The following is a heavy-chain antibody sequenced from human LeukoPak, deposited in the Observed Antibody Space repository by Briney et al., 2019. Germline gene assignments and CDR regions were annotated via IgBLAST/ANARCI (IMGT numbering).Heavy chain of an antibody. CDR2: IGTASDT. CDR3: ARGPPRGKYYYLDV. J-gene: IGHJ6*03. V-gene: IGHV3-13*01. CDR1: GFTFSSYD. Sequence: GGSLRLSCAASGFTFSSYDMHWVRQPTGQGLEWVSTIGTASDTYYPGSVEGRFTLSRDNAKNSLYLQLNSLTAGDTAVYYCARGPPRGKYYYLDVWGKGTTVTVSS. D-gene: IGHD1-1*01.